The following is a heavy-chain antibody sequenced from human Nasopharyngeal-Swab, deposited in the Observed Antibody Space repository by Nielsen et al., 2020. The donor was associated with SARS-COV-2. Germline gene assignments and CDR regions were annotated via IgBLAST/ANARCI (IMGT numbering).Heavy chain of an antibody. V-gene: IGHV1-24*01. J-gene: IGHJ6*02. D-gene: IGHD1-20*01. Sequence: ASVKVSCKVSGYTLTELSMHWVRQAPGKGLEWMGVFDPEDGETIYAQKFQGRVTMTEDTSTDTAYMELSSLRSEDTAVYYCATSFSITGRDYYYGMDVWGQGTTVTVSS. CDR3: ATSFSITGRDYYYGMDV. CDR2: FDPEDGET. CDR1: GYTLTELS.